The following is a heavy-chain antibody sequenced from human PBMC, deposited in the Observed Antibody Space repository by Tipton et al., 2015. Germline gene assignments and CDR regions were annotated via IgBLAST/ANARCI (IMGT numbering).Heavy chain of an antibody. J-gene: IGHJ3*01. CDR2: ISESGSVV. CDR3: ARSYSRGSLDL. D-gene: IGHD2-15*01. V-gene: IGHV3-11*01. Sequence: SLRLSCAASGFRFSDYFMSYIRQAPGKGLEWIPYISESGSVVYYTDSVRDRFTISRDNAETSVYLDMKSLRADDTAMYYCARSYSRGSLDLWGQGAMVTVSS. CDR1: GFRFSDYF.